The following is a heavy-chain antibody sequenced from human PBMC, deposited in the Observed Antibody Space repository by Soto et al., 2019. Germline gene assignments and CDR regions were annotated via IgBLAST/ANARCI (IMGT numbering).Heavy chain of an antibody. J-gene: IGHJ4*02. CDR1: GGSIRSSTYY. Sequence: SETLSLTCTVSGGSIRSSTYYWGWIRQPPGKGLEWIGSIYYSGSTHNTPSLKSRVTMSVDTYTNQFSLKLNSVTAADTAVYYCTRHEGGAAADRLLDYWGQGTLVTVS. V-gene: IGHV4-39*01. CDR3: TRHEGGAAADRLLDY. D-gene: IGHD6-13*01. CDR2: IYYSGST.